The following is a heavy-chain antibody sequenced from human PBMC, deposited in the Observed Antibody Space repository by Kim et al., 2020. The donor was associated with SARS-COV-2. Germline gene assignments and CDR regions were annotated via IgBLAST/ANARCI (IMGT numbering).Heavy chain of an antibody. CDR2: INHSGST. J-gene: IGHJ6*02. CDR3: ARAKVRVVPAALKNSQYYYYGMDV. Sequence: SETLSLTCAVYGGSFSGYYWSWIRQPPGKGLEWIGEINHSGSTNYNPSLKSRVTISVDTSKNQFSLKLSSVTAADTAVYYCARAKVRVVPAALKNSQYYYYGMDVWGQGTTVTVSS. CDR1: GGSFSGYY. V-gene: IGHV4-34*01. D-gene: IGHD2-2*01.